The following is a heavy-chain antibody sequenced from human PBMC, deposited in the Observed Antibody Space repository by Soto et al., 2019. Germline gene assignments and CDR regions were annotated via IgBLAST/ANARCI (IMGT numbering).Heavy chain of an antibody. V-gene: IGHV4-31*01. J-gene: IGHJ5*02. D-gene: IGHD2-8*01. Sequence: QVQLQESGPGLVKPSQTLSLTCTISGGSISSGGYYWSWIRQHPERGLEWIGYIHNNGATYYNPTLKSHVSISADTSKTQYFLTVYSVTAADTGVYYCAREGAVSYCSDPLGQGILVSISS. CDR3: AREGAVSYCSDP. CDR1: GGSISSGGYY. CDR2: IHNNGAT.